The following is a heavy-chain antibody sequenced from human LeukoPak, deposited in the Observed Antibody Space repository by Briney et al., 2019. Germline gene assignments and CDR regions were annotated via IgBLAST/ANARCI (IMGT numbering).Heavy chain of an antibody. D-gene: IGHD3-10*01. V-gene: IGHV4-4*07. CDR3: ARHRGGRYYYYMAV. Sequence: SETLSLTCTVSGRSNSCYYWSWIPPPAGQGLEWIGPIYTSGSTNYNPSLKRPVTKSVDTSKNQFSLKLSSVPAADTAVYYCARHRGGRYYYYMAVWSKGTTVTVSS. J-gene: IGHJ6*03. CDR1: GRSNSCYY. CDR2: IYTSGST.